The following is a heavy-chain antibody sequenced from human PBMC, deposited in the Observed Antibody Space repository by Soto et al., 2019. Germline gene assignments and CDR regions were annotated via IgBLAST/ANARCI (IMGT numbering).Heavy chain of an antibody. CDR2: IYYSGST. Sequence: PSETLSLTFTVSGGSISSGGYYWSWIRQHPGKGLEWIGYIYYSGSTYYNPSLKSRVTISVDTSKNQFSLKLSSVTAADTAVYYCARDKITGLFDYWGQGTLVTVSS. V-gene: IGHV4-31*03. J-gene: IGHJ4*02. D-gene: IGHD2-8*02. CDR3: ARDKITGLFDY. CDR1: GGSISSGGYY.